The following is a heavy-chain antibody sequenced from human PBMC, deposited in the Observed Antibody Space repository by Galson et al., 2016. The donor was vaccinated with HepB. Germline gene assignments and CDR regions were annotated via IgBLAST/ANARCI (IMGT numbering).Heavy chain of an antibody. J-gene: IGHJ4*02. CDR3: AKLGSGVVIEGMDY. CDR1: GITFSDYY. CDR2: ISSSGSST. V-gene: IGHV3-11*06. Sequence: SLRLSCAVSGITFSDYYMTWIRQAPGKGLEFVSYISSSGSSTDYADSVKGRFTISRGNVENFLFLQVNNLRAEDTAVYYCAKLGSGVVIEGMDYWGQGTLVTVSS. D-gene: IGHD3-3*01.